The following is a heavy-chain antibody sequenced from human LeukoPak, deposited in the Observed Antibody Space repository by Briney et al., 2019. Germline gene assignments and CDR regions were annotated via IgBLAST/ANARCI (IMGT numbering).Heavy chain of an antibody. J-gene: IGHJ4*02. Sequence: ASVKVSCKASGYTFTSYYMHWVRQAPGQGLEWMGIINPSGGSTSYAQKFQGRVTMTRDTSTSTVYMELSSLRSEDTAVYYCARVQYSGSYSLWGPGGHGTYFDYWGQGTLVTVSS. V-gene: IGHV1-46*01. D-gene: IGHD1-26*01. CDR1: GYTFTSYY. CDR3: ARVQYSGSYSLWGPGGHGTYFDY. CDR2: INPSGGST.